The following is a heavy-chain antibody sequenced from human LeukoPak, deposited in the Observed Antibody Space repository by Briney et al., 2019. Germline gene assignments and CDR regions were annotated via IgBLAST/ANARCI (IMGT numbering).Heavy chain of an antibody. J-gene: IGHJ4*02. Sequence: PGGSLRLSCAASGLTVTNNYWNWVRQPPGKGPEWISLIYSNGDTRYADSVKGRFTLSRDNSKNTLYLQMNSLRAEDTAVYYCTYGDYPLTYWGQGTLVSVSS. D-gene: IGHD4-17*01. CDR1: GLTVTNNY. CDR2: IYSNGDT. V-gene: IGHV3-66*01. CDR3: TYGDYPLTY.